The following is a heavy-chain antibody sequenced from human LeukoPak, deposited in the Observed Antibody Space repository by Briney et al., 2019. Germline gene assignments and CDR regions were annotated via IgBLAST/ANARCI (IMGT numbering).Heavy chain of an antibody. Sequence: GGSLRLSCAASGFNFGTYAIHWVRQAPGEGLEWVAVISYDGNKKYYADSVTGRFTISRDNSKNMMYIQMNSLRAEDTAVYYCARDPRSSWTSYYYYYYMDVWGKGTTVTVSS. CDR3: ARDPRSSWTSYYYYYYMDV. V-gene: IGHV3-30*04. J-gene: IGHJ6*03. CDR2: ISYDGNKK. CDR1: GFNFGTYA. D-gene: IGHD6-13*01.